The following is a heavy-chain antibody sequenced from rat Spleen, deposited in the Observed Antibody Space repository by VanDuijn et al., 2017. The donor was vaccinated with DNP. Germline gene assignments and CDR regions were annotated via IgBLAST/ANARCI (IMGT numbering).Heavy chain of an antibody. CDR2: VSSGGST. V-gene: IGHV2S12*01. Sequence: QVQLKESGPGLEQPSQTLSLTCAVSGFSLTSYGVSWVRQPPGKGLEWIAAVSSGGSTYYNSALKSRLSISRDTSKSQVFLKMNSLQTEDTAIYYCTRDLNWGGFFDYWGQGVMVTVSS. CDR1: GFSLTSYG. D-gene: IGHD5-1*01. J-gene: IGHJ2*01. CDR3: TRDLNWGGFFDY.